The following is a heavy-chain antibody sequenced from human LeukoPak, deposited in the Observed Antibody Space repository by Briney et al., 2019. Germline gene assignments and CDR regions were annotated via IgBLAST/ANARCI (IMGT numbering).Heavy chain of an antibody. J-gene: IGHJ3*02. D-gene: IGHD1-26*01. CDR2: INHSGST. CDR3: ARGNRYSGSYYRWIGAFDI. CDR1: GGSFSGYY. Sequence: TSETLSLTCAVYGGSFSGYYWSWIRQPPGKGVEWIGEINHSGSTNYNPSLKSRVTISVDTSKNQFSLKLSSVTAADTAVYYCARGNRYSGSYYRWIGAFDIWGQGTMVTVSS. V-gene: IGHV4-34*01.